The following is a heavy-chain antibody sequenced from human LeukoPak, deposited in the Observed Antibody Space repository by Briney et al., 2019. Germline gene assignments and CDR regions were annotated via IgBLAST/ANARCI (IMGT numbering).Heavy chain of an antibody. Sequence: PSETLSLTCTVSGGSISSSSYSWGWLRQPPGQGLKWIGSIYYSGSTYYNPSLKSRVTISVDTSKNQFSLKLSSVTAADTAVYYCARRKVSGDFDYWGQGTLVTVSS. V-gene: IGHV4-39*07. D-gene: IGHD3-10*01. CDR3: ARRKVSGDFDY. J-gene: IGHJ4*02. CDR1: GGSISSSSYS. CDR2: IYYSGST.